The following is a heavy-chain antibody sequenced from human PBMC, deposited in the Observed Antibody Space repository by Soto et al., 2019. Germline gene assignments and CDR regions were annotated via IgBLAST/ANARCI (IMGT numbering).Heavy chain of an antibody. D-gene: IGHD4-4*01. CDR3: ARSPSWETTVTPYYFDD. V-gene: IGHV1-8*01. Sequence: ASVKVSCKASRYTFISYDINWVRQATGQGLEWMGWMNPKSANTGYAQNFRGRVTMTRNTSISTAYMELSSLRSEDTAVYYCARSPSWETTVTPYYFDDWGQGTLVTVSS. CDR1: RYTFISYD. CDR2: MNPKSANT. J-gene: IGHJ4*02.